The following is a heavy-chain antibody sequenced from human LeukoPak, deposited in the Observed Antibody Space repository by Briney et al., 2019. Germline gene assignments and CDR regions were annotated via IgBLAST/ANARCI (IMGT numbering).Heavy chain of an antibody. Sequence: SETLSLTCAVSGGSIIDYYWSWIRQPPGKGLEWIGNIYYSGRTMYHPSLESRVTISVDTSKNQFSLKLSSVTAADTAVYYCARSQVPAAKAVINWFDPWGQGTLVTVSS. CDR3: ARSQVPAAKAVINWFDP. J-gene: IGHJ5*02. CDR2: IYYSGRT. D-gene: IGHD2-2*01. V-gene: IGHV4-59*01. CDR1: GGSIIDYY.